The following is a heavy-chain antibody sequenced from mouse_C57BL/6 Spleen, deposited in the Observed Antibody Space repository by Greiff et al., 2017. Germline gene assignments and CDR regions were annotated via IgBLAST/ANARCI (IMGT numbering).Heavy chain of an antibody. J-gene: IGHJ2*01. CDR2: IDPSDSYT. Sequence: QVQLQQSGAELVKPGASVKLSCKASGYTFTSYWMQWVKQRPGQGLEWIGEIDPSDSYTNYNQKFKGKATLTVDTSSSTAYMQLSSLTSEDSAVYYCARPDSSGYDFDYWGQGTTLTVSS. CDR3: ARPDSSGYDFDY. D-gene: IGHD3-2*02. CDR1: GYTFTSYW. V-gene: IGHV1-50*01.